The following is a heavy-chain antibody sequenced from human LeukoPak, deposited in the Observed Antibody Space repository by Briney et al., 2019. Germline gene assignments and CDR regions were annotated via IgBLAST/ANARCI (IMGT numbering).Heavy chain of an antibody. CDR2: IYYRRST. J-gene: IGHJ4*02. CDR3: ARGSPTPDY. CDR1: GGSISSGTYY. Sequence: PSETLSLTCTVSGGSISSGTYYWGWIRQPPGKGLEWIGSIYYRRSTYYNPSLKSRVTLSVDTSKNQFSLRLTSVTAADTAVYFCARGSPTPDYWGQGTLVTVSS. D-gene: IGHD1-26*01. V-gene: IGHV4-39*07.